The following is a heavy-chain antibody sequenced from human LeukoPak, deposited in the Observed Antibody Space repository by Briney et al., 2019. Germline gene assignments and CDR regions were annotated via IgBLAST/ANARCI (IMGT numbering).Heavy chain of an antibody. V-gene: IGHV3-21*01. CDR1: GFTFSSYS. CDR2: ISSSSSYI. CDR3: ARDVDRHGVPEYYYYGMDV. J-gene: IGHJ6*02. Sequence: GGSLRLSCAASGFTFSSYSMNWVRQAPGKGLEWVSSISSSSSYIYYADSVKGRFTISRDNVKNSLYLQMNSLRAEDTAVYYCARDVDRHGVPEYYYYGMDVWGQGTTVTVSS. D-gene: IGHD1-14*01.